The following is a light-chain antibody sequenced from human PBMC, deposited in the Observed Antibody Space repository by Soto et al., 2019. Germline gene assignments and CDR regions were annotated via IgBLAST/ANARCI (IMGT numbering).Light chain of an antibody. J-gene: IGLJ1*01. CDR2: TTN. Sequence: QSVLTKPHSASGTPGQRVTISCSGNSSNIGTSSVHWFQQLPGTAPKLLISTTNQRPSGVPERFSGSKSGTSASLAISGFQSEDEADYYCAAWDDSLNGHVFGTGTKVTVL. CDR3: AAWDDSLNGHV. V-gene: IGLV1-44*01. CDR1: SSNIGTSS.